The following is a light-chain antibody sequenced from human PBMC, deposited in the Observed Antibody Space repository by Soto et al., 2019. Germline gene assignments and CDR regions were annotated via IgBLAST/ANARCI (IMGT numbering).Light chain of an antibody. J-gene: IGKJ1*01. CDR1: QSISSSY. CDR3: QQYGSSPWT. V-gene: IGKV3-20*01. CDR2: GAY. Sequence: EIASTQPPGTLSLSPGERPTLSCRASQSISSSYLAWYQQKPGQAPRLLIYGAYSRASGIPDRFSGGGSGTDFTLTIRRLEPEDFAVYYCQQYGSSPWTFGLGTKVDIK.